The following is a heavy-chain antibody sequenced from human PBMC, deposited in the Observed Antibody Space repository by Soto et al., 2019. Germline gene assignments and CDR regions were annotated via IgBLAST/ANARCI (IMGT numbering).Heavy chain of an antibody. J-gene: IGHJ4*02. Sequence: EVQLLESGGGLVQPGGSLRLSCVASGFTFSIYNMNWVRQAPGKGLEWVSVITGSGDYTNYADSVKGRFTISRDNSKNTLYLQMNSLRAEDTAVYFCARRITSAVDYWGQGTVVTVSS. V-gene: IGHV3-23*01. D-gene: IGHD1-20*01. CDR3: ARRITSAVDY. CDR1: GFTFSIYN. CDR2: ITGSGDYT.